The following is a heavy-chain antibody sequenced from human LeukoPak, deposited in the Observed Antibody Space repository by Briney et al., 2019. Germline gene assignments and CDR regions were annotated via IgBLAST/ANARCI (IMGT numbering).Heavy chain of an antibody. J-gene: IGHJ6*03. CDR1: GYTLTELS. CDR2: FDPEDGET. V-gene: IGHV1-24*01. CDR3: ATDRMYSSSSEGLKTYYYYMDV. Sequence: ASVKVSCKVSGYTLTELSMHWVRQAPGKGLEWMGGFDPEDGETIYAQKFQGRVTMTEDTSTDTAYMELSSLRSEDTAVYYCATDRMYSSSSEGLKTYYYYMDVWGKGTTVTVSS. D-gene: IGHD6-6*01.